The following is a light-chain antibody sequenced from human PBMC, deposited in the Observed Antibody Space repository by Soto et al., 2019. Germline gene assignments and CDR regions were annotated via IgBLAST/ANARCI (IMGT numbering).Light chain of an antibody. Sequence: EIVLTQSPVILSLSPGDRATLSCRASQSVSSFIAWYQQKPGQAPRLLTYDAFNRASGIPARFSSSGSGTDFTLSSSSLEPEDFAVYYRQQRSSWPSFGPGTKVDVK. CDR2: DAF. CDR3: QQRSSWPS. CDR1: QSVSSF. J-gene: IGKJ3*01. V-gene: IGKV3-11*01.